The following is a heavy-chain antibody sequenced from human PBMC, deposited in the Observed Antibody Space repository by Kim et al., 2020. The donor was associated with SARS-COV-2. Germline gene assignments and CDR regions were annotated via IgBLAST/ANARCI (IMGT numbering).Heavy chain of an antibody. Sequence: GGSLRLSCAASGFTFSNAWMSWVRQAPGKGLEWVGRIKIKTDGGTTDYAAPMKGRFTISRDDSKNTMYLQMNSLKTEDTAVYYCSTPVSGAYCGGDCYSRGGFASWGQGTLVTVSS. D-gene: IGHD2-21*02. V-gene: IGHV3-15*01. CDR3: STPVSGAYCGGDCYSRGGFAS. CDR2: IKIKTDGGTT. J-gene: IGHJ4*02. CDR1: GFTFSNAW.